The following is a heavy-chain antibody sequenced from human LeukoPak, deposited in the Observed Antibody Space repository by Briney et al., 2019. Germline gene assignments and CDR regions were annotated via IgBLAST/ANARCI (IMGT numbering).Heavy chain of an antibody. D-gene: IGHD3-3*01. Sequence: SETLSLTYTVSGGSIRTYYWSWIRQPPGKGLEWIGNVYYSGNTNYNPSLKSRVTISVDTSKNQFSLKLDSVTAADTAMYYCLRGSSYYVIWGQGTLVTVSS. V-gene: IGHV4-59*01. CDR1: GGSIRTYY. CDR3: LRGSSYYVI. CDR2: VYYSGNT. J-gene: IGHJ4*02.